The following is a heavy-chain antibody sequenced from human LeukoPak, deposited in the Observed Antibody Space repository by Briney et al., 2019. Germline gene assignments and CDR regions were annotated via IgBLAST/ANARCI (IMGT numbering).Heavy chain of an antibody. J-gene: IGHJ5*02. CDR1: GYTFTSYG. CDR3: AREGDYDILTGYPGGWFDP. D-gene: IGHD3-9*01. V-gene: IGHV1-69*06. CDR2: IIPIFGTA. Sequence: SVKVSCKASGYTFTSYGISWVRQAPGQGLEWMGGIIPIFGTANYAQKFQGRVTITADKSTSTAYMELSSLRSEDTAVYYCAREGDYDILTGYPGGWFDPWGQGTLVTVSS.